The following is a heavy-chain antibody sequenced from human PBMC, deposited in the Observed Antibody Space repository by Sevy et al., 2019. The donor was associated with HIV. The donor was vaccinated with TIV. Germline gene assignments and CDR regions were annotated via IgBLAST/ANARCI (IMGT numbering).Heavy chain of an antibody. D-gene: IGHD6-13*01. V-gene: IGHV3-33*08. CDR2: IWSDGNKK. CDR3: EAITTAGRDY. J-gene: IGHJ4*02. Sequence: GGSLRLSCAASGFNFGSHAMHWVRQPPGKGLEWVAVIWSDGNKKYYADSVKGRFTISRDNSKNTLFLQMNSLRAEDTAVYYCEAITTAGRDYWGQGTLVTVSS. CDR1: GFNFGSHA.